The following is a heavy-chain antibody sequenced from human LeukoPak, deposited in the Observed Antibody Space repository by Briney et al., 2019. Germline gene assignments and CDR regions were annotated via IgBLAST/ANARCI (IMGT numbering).Heavy chain of an antibody. D-gene: IGHD1-26*01. CDR2: ISLTGRT. J-gene: IGHJ4*02. CDR1: GGSITSTNW. Sequence: SGTLSLTCGVSGGSITSTNWWSWVRQPPGQGLEWIGEISLTGRTNYNPSLIGRVIMSLDESRNQLSLTLTSVTAADTAKYYCTRESGPYCPFGYWGQGTLVVVPS. V-gene: IGHV4-4*02. CDR3: TRESGPYCPFGY.